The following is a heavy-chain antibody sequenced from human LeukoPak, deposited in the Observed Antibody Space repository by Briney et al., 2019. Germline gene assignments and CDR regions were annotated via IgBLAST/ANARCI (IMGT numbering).Heavy chain of an antibody. V-gene: IGHV3-30*03. D-gene: IGHD6-13*01. J-gene: IGHJ4*02. CDR3: AREGSSSWTQGYFDY. CDR2: ISYDGSNK. CDR1: GFTFSSYG. Sequence: GGSLRLSCAASGFTFSSYGMHWVRQAPGKGLEWVAVISYDGSNKYYADSVKGRFTISRDNSKDTLYLQMNSLRAEDTAVYYCAREGSSSWTQGYFDYWGQGTLVTVSS.